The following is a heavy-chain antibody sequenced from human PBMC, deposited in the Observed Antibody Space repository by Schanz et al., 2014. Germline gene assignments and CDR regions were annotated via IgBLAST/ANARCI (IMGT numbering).Heavy chain of an antibody. CDR3: ARGGSGSHYRLDY. J-gene: IGHJ4*02. CDR1: GFTFSSYD. CDR2: LWHDGSKK. V-gene: IGHV3-33*01. D-gene: IGHD1-26*01. Sequence: QVQLVESGGGVVQPGRSLRLSCVASGFTFSSYDVFWVRQAPGKGLEWGAILWHDGSKKYYADSMKGRFTVSRDNAENALYLQMNSLRAEDTGLYFCARGGSGSHYRLDYWGQGTLVTVSS.